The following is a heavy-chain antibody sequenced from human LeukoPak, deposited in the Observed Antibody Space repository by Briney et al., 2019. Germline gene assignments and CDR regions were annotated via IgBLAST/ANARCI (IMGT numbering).Heavy chain of an antibody. CDR2: IYYSGST. CDR1: GGSISSYY. V-gene: IGHV4-59*01. D-gene: IGHD6-13*01. CDR3: ASPGIVAAGTDRGFDY. Sequence: SQTLSLTCTVSGGSISSYYWSWIRQPPGKGMEWIGFIYYSGSTNYNPSLRSRVTISVDTSKNQFSLRLSSVTAADTAVYYCASPGIVAAGTDRGFDYWGQGTLVTVSS. J-gene: IGHJ4*02.